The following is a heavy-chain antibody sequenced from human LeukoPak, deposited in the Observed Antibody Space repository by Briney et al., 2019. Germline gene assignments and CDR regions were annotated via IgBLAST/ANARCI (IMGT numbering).Heavy chain of an antibody. CDR1: GGSISSYY. V-gene: IGHV4-59*01. J-gene: IGHJ4*02. D-gene: IGHD1-26*01. Sequence: SETLSLTCTVPGGSISSYYWSWIRQPPGKGLEWIGYIYYSGSTNYNPSLKSRVTISVDTSKNQFSLKLSSVTAADTAVYYCAGSGSYWRDYFDYWGQGTLVTVSS. CDR2: IYYSGST. CDR3: AGSGSYWRDYFDY.